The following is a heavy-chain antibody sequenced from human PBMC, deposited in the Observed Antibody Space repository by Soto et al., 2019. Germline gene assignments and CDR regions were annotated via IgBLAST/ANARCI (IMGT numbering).Heavy chain of an antibody. CDR3: ARQSITIFGVDSDGAGGDY. D-gene: IGHD3-3*01. V-gene: IGHV3-66*04. CDR2: IYSGGST. Sequence: GGSLRLSCAASGFTVSSNYMSWVRQAPGKGLEWVSVIYSGGSTYYADSVKGRFTISRDNSKNTLYLQMNSLRAEDTAVYYCARQSITIFGVDSDGAGGDYWGQGTLVTVSS. CDR1: GFTVSSNY. J-gene: IGHJ4*02.